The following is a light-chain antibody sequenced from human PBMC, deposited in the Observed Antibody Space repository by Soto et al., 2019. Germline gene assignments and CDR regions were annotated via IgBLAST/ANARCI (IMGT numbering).Light chain of an antibody. CDR2: DVS. CDR1: QSVRSSY. J-gene: IGKJ1*01. CDR3: QQYGSSPT. Sequence: EIVLPQSPGTLSLSPGERATRSCRSSQSVRSSYLAWYQQKPGQAPRLLIYDVSSRATGIPDRFSGSGSGTDFTLTISRLESEDFAVYYCQQYGSSPTFGQGTKVEIK. V-gene: IGKV3-20*01.